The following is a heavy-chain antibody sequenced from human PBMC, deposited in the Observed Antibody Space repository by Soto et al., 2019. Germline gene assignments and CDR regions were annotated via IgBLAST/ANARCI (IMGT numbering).Heavy chain of an antibody. Sequence: EVQLLESGGGLVQPGGSLRLSCAASGFTFSNYGMSWVRQAPGKGLEWVSAVSGSPTSTYYADSAKGRFTISRDNSKNTLYLQMNSLRAEDTAVYYCAKVLIPTTLTTWYYYAMDVWGQGATVTVSS. V-gene: IGHV3-23*01. CDR3: AKVLIPTTLTTWYYYAMDV. J-gene: IGHJ6*02. D-gene: IGHD4-17*01. CDR1: GFTFSNYG. CDR2: VSGSPTST.